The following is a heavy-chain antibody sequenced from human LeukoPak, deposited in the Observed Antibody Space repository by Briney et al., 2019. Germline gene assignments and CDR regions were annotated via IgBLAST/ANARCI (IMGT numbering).Heavy chain of an antibody. CDR2: IYYSGST. J-gene: IGHJ5*02. CDR3: ARLGYDFWSGYPGP. V-gene: IGHV4-39*01. D-gene: IGHD3-3*01. Sequence: GSLRLSCAASGFTVSSNYMSWVRQAPGKGLEWIGSIYYSGSTYYNPSLKSRVTISVDTSKNQFSLKLSSVTAADTAVYYCARLGYDFWSGYPGPWGQGTLVTVSS. CDR1: GFTVSSNY.